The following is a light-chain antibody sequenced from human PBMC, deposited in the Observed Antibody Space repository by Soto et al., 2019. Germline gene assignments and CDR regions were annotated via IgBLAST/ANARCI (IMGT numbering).Light chain of an antibody. Sequence: ELVLTQAPGTRSLSPVEIATLSCRDSQSVSSHLAWYQQKPGQAPRLLIYGASTRATGIPARFSGSGSGTEFTLTIRSLQSEDFAVYYCQQYNNWPPINCGKGTRREIK. J-gene: IGKJ5*01. V-gene: IGKV3-15*01. CDR3: QQYNNWPPIN. CDR1: QSVSSH. CDR2: GAS.